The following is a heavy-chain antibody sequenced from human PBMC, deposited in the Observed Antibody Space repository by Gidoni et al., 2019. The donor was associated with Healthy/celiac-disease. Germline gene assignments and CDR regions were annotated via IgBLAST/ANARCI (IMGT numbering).Heavy chain of an antibody. CDR2: IYYSGST. CDR3: ARDTYGDYSFDAFDI. D-gene: IGHD4-17*01. V-gene: IGHV4-39*07. Sequence: QLQLQESGPGLVKPAETLSLTCTVSGGSISSSSYYWGWIRQPPGKGLEWIGSIYYSGSTYYNPSLKSRVTISVDTSKNQFSLKLSSVTAADTAVYYCARDTYGDYSFDAFDIWGQGTMVTVSS. CDR1: GGSISSSSYY. J-gene: IGHJ3*02.